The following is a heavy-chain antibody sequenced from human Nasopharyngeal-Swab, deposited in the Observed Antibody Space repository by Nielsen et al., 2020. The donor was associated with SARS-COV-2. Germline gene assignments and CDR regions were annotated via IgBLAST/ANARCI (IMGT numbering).Heavy chain of an antibody. V-gene: IGHV1-46*01. CDR3: AGEGSGGKKFDF. Sequence: WVRQAPGQGPEWMAYISSSGTSTNYAPNIQGRVTMTRDTATSTIYMELSSLTSEDTAVYYCAGEGSGGKKFDFWGQGTLVTVSS. D-gene: IGHD6-19*01. J-gene: IGHJ4*02. CDR2: ISSSGTST.